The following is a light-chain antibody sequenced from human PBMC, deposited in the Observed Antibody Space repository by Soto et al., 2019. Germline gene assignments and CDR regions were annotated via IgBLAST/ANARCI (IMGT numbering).Light chain of an antibody. V-gene: IGKV3-15*01. CDR1: QSVSSN. CDR3: QQYNNWPPMA. Sequence: EIVMTQSPATLSVSPGERATLSCRASQSVSSNLAWYQQKPGQAPRLLISGASTRATGIPARFSGSGSGTEFTLTISSLQSEDLAVYYCQQYNNWPPMAFGQGTKVEIK. CDR2: GAS. J-gene: IGKJ1*01.